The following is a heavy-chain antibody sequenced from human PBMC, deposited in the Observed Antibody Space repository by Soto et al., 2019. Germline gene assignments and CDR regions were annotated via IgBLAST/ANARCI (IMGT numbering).Heavy chain of an antibody. CDR3: ARARAVTTYWFDP. CDR1: GGTFSSYA. Sequence: ASVKVSCKASGGTFSSYAISWVRQAPGQGLEWMGGIIPIFGTANYAQKFQGRVTITADESTSTAYMELSSLRSEDTAVYYCARARAVTTYWFDPWGQGTLATVSS. D-gene: IGHD4-17*01. CDR2: IIPIFGTA. J-gene: IGHJ5*02. V-gene: IGHV1-69*13.